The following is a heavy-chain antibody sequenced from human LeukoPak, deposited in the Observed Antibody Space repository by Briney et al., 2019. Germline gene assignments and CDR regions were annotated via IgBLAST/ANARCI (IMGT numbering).Heavy chain of an antibody. CDR1: GGSISSGGYS. V-gene: IGHV4-30-2*01. Sequence: PSQTLSLTCAVSGGSISSGGYSWSWIRQPPGKGLEWIGYIYHSGSTYYNPSLKSRVTISVDRSKNQFSLKLSSVTAADTAVHYCARDSLQASGWFDPWGQGTLVTVSS. CDR2: IYHSGST. CDR3: ARDSLQASGWFDP. D-gene: IGHD2-15*01. J-gene: IGHJ5*02.